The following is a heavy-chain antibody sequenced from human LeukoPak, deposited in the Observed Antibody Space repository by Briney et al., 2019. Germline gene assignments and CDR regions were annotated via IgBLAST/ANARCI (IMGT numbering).Heavy chain of an antibody. CDR1: GFSFSSYA. V-gene: IGHV3-30-3*01. CDR2: ISYDGSNK. D-gene: IGHD6-19*01. Sequence: GGSLRLSCAASGFSFSSYAMHWVRQAPGKGLEWVAVISYDGSNKYYADSVKGRFTISRDNSNNTLYVQMNSLRAEDTAVYYCRLAVAGTNTFDYWGQGTVVTVSS. CDR3: RLAVAGTNTFDY. J-gene: IGHJ4*02.